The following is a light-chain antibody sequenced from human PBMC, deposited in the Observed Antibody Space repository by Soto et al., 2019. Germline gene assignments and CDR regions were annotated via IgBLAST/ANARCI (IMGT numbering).Light chain of an antibody. CDR2: GAS. V-gene: IGKV3-15*01. CDR1: QSVTSN. J-gene: IGKJ1*01. Sequence: EIVMTQSPATLSASPGERATLSCRASQSVTSNLAWYQQKPGQAPRLLIYGASTRATGIPARFSGSGSGTEFTLTISSLQSEDFAVYYCQQYNTWSTFGQGTKVDI. CDR3: QQYNTWST.